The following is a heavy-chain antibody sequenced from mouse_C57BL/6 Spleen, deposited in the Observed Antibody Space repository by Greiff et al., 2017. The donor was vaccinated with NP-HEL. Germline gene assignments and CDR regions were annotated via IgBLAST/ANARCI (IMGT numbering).Heavy chain of an antibody. J-gene: IGHJ4*01. V-gene: IGHV5-15*01. CDR3: ARYDYDYAMDY. CDR2: ISNLAYSI. CDR1: GFTFSDYG. Sequence: EVKVVESGGGLVQPGGSLKLSCAASGFTFSDYGLAWVRQAPRKGPEWVAFISNLAYSIYYADTVTGRFTISRENAKNTLYLEMSSLRSEDTAMYYCARYDYDYAMDYWGQGTSVTVSS. D-gene: IGHD2-4*01.